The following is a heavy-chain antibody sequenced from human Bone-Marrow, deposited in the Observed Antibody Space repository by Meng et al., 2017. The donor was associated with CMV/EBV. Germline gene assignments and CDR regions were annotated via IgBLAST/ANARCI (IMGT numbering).Heavy chain of an antibody. J-gene: IGHJ5*02. Sequence: QVQLQESGPGLVKPSXXLSLTCTVSGGSISSYYWSWIRQPPGKGLEWIGYIYYSGSTNYNPSLKSRVTISVDTSKNQFSLKLSSVTAADTAVYYCARGGGNWFDPWGQGTLVTVSS. CDR3: ARGGGNWFDP. CDR2: IYYSGST. V-gene: IGHV4-59*01. CDR1: GGSISSYY. D-gene: IGHD1-26*01.